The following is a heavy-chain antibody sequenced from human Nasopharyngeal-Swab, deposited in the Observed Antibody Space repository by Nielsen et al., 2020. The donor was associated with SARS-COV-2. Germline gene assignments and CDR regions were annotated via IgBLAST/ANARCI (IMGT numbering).Heavy chain of an antibody. CDR1: GFTFKNYG. J-gene: IGHJ4*02. Sequence: GESLKISCAASGFTFKNYGMHWVRRAPGKGLEWVGVISHDGSYNNYEDSVKGRFTISRDNSRDTLFLQMNSLRPEDTAVYYCAKDSRYGAYVQPLDYWGQGVLVTVSS. V-gene: IGHV3-30*18. CDR2: ISHDGSYN. D-gene: IGHD4/OR15-4a*01. CDR3: AKDSRYGAYVQPLDY.